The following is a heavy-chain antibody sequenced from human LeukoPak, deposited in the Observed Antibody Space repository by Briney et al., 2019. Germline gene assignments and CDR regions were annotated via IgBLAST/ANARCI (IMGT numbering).Heavy chain of an antibody. CDR2: IYYSGST. CDR3: ARLGPLMGLTQFDY. D-gene: IGHD4/OR15-4a*01. CDR1: GGSISSGGYY. J-gene: IGHJ4*02. V-gene: IGHV4-39*01. Sequence: PSETLSLTCTVSGGSISSGGYYWSWIRQPPGKGLEWIGSIYYSGSTYYNPSLKSRVTISVDTSKNQFSLKLSSVTAADTAVYYCARLGPLMGLTQFDYWGQGTLVTVSS.